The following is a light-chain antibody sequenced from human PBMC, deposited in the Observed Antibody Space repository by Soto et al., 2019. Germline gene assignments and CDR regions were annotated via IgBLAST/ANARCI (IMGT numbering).Light chain of an antibody. CDR1: QSVSDNH. CDR3: HHYGSSLPDT. CDR2: RAS. V-gene: IGKV3-20*01. J-gene: IGKJ2*01. Sequence: DIVLTQSPGTLSLSPGERATLSCRASQSVSDNHLAWYQQKPGQAPRLLIYRASRRATDIPDRFSGSGSGTEFSLTISRLEPEDFAVYYCHHYGSSLPDTFGQGTKLEIK.